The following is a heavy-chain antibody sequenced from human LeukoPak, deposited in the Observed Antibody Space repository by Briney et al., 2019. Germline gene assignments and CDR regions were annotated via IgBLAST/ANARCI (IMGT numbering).Heavy chain of an antibody. CDR3: ARERGSGSYYNLKDAFDI. CDR1: GGTFSSYA. J-gene: IGHJ3*02. V-gene: IGHV1-69*06. CDR2: IIPIFGTA. Sequence: SVKVSCKASGGTFSSYAISWVRQAPGQGLEWMGGIIPIFGTANYAQKFQGRVTITADKSTSTAYMELSSLRSEDTAVYYCARERGSGSYYNLKDAFDIWGQGTMVTVSS. D-gene: IGHD3-10*01.